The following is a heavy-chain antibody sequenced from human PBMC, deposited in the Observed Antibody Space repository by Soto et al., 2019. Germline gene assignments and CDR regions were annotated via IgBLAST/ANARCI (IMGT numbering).Heavy chain of an antibody. D-gene: IGHD3-10*01. J-gene: IGHJ4*02. CDR3: AREDGSGSYYNVGDY. CDR1: GFTFSSYW. V-gene: IGHV3-74*01. CDR2: INSDGSST. Sequence: GGSLRFSCAASGFTFSSYWMHWVRQAPGKGLVWVSRINSDGSSTTYADSVKGRFTISRDNAKNTLYLQMNSLRAEDTAVYYCAREDGSGSYYNVGDYWGQGPLVTVSS.